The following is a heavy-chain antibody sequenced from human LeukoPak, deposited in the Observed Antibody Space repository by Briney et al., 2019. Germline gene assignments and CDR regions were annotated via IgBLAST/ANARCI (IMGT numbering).Heavy chain of an antibody. J-gene: IGHJ6*02. V-gene: IGHV1-18*01. CDR3: ARTDLGYCSGGSCHRMAV. CDR2: ISADNGNT. Sequence: ASVKVSCKASGYTFTSYAMHWVRQAPGQGLEWMGWISADNGNTNYAQKLQGRVTMTTDTSTSTAYMDLRSLRADDTAVYYCARTDLGYCSGGSCHRMAVWGQGTTVTVSS. CDR1: GYTFTSYA. D-gene: IGHD2-15*01.